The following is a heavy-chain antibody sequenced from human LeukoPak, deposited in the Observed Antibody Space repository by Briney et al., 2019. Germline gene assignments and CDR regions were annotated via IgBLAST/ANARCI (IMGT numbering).Heavy chain of an antibody. V-gene: IGHV3-30*02. CDR3: AKDVYFDC. J-gene: IGHJ4*02. CDR1: GFTFSSYA. CDR2: IRYDGSNK. Sequence: GRSLRLSCSASGFTFSSYAMHWVRQAPGKGLEWVAFIRYDGSNKYYADSVKGRFTISRDNSKNTLYLQMNSLRAEGTAVYYCAKDVYFDCWGQGTLVTVSS.